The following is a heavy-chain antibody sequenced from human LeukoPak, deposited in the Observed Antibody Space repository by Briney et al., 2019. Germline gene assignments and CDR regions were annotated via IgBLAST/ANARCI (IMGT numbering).Heavy chain of an antibody. CDR2: ISSSSGTT. CDR1: GFTFSNYG. J-gene: IGHJ4*02. Sequence: PGGSLRLSCAASGFTFSNYGMNWVRQAPGKGLDWVSYISSSSGTTYYADSVKGRFTISRDNAKNSLYLQMNSLRAEDTAVYYCARDPDFWGQGILVTVSS. CDR3: ARDPDF. V-gene: IGHV3-48*01.